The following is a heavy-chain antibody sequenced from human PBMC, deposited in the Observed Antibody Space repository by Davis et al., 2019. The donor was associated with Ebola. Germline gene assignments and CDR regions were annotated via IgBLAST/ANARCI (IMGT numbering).Heavy chain of an antibody. J-gene: IGHJ4*02. V-gene: IGHV3-11*04. Sequence: GGSLRLSCAASGFTVSVSSNYMSWIRQAPGKGLEWVSYISSSGSTIYYADSVKGRFTISRDNAKNSLYLQMNSLRAEDTAVYYCARAGSYRFDYWGQGTLVTVSS. D-gene: IGHD2-15*01. CDR1: GFTVSVSSNY. CDR2: ISSSGSTI. CDR3: ARAGSYRFDY.